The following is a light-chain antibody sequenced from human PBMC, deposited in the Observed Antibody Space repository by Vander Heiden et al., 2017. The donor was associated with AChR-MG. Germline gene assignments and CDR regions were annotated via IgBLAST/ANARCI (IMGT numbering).Light chain of an antibody. CDR1: SSDFGGYNY. CDR3: SSYTSSDV. CDR2: DVS. V-gene: IGLV2-14*01. J-gene: IGLJ2*01. Sequence: QSALTQPASVSGSPGQSITISCTGTSSDFGGYNYVSWYQQHPGKAPKLMIYDVSKRPSGVSNRFAGSKSGSTASLTIAGLQAEDEADYYCSSYTSSDVFGGGTKLTVL.